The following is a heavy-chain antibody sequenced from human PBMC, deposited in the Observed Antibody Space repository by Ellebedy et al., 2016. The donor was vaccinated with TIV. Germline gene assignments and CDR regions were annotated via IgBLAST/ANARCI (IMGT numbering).Heavy chain of an antibody. V-gene: IGHV4-39*01. CDR2: IYYTGST. J-gene: IGHJ5*02. CDR3: ARWFGELLYVRWFDP. D-gene: IGHD3-10*01. CDR1: GDSISRSSYY. Sequence: SETLSLTCTVYGDSISRSSYYWGWIRQPPGTGLEWIGSIYYTGSTDYNPSLKSRVAISADTSKNQFSLRLSSVTAADTAVYYCARWFGELLYVRWFDPWGQGTLVTVSS.